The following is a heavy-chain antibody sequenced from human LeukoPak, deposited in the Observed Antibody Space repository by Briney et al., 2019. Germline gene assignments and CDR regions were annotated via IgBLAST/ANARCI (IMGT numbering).Heavy chain of an antibody. Sequence: GGSLRLSCAASGFIFDNFAMSWVRQAPGKGLQWVSGIGGRGTATYYADSVKGRFTISRDNSKNTLFLEMNSLRVEDTATYYCAKDGEVGVWSGSDYWGQGVLVTVSS. V-gene: IGHV3-23*01. J-gene: IGHJ4*02. CDR2: IGGRGTAT. D-gene: IGHD3-3*01. CDR3: AKDGEVGVWSGSDY. CDR1: GFIFDNFA.